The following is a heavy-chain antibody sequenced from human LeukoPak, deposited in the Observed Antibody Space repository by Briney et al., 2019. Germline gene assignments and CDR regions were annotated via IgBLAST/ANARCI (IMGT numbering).Heavy chain of an antibody. Sequence: EASVKVSCKASGGTFSSYAISWVRQAPGQGLEWMGGIIPIFGTANYAQKFQGRVTITADKSTSTAYMELSRLRSDDTAVYYCAVAVGATIAFDIWGQGTMVTVSS. CDR2: IIPIFGTA. J-gene: IGHJ3*02. V-gene: IGHV1-69*06. CDR3: AVAVGATIAFDI. D-gene: IGHD1-26*01. CDR1: GGTFSSYA.